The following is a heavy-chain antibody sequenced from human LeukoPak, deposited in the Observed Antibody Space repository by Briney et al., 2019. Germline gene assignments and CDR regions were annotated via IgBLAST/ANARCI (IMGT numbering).Heavy chain of an antibody. D-gene: IGHD3-3*01. J-gene: IGHJ4*02. V-gene: IGHV4-34*01. CDR3: ARGLYYDFWSGYRTPRSFDY. CDR2: INNSGST. Sequence: PSETLSLTCAVSGGSFSGYYWSWIRQPPGKGLEWIGEINNSGSTNYNPSLKSRVTISVDTSKNQFSLKLSSVTAADTAVYYCARGLYYDFWSGYRTPRSFDYWGQGTLVTVSS. CDR1: GGSFSGYY.